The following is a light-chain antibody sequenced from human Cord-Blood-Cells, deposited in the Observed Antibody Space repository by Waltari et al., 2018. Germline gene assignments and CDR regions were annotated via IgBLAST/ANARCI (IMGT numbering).Light chain of an antibody. V-gene: IGLV2-11*01. CDR3: CSYAGSYTWV. Sequence: QSALTQPRSVSGSPGQSVTISCTGTSSDVGGYNYVSWYQQRPGKAPKLMIYYVSKRPSGVPDRFSGSKSGNTASLTISGLQAEDEADYYCCSYAGSYTWVFGGGTKLTVL. CDR1: SSDVGGYNY. CDR2: YVS. J-gene: IGLJ3*02.